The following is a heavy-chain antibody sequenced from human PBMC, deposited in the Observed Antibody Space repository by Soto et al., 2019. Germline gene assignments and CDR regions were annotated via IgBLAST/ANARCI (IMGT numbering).Heavy chain of an antibody. D-gene: IGHD3-3*01. CDR3: ARDLTIFGVTYYYYYYGMDV. Sequence: PGGSLRLSCAASGFTFSSYSMNWVRQAPGKGLEWVSYISSSSSTIYYADSVKGRFTISRDNAKNSLYLQMNSLRDEDTAVYYCARDLTIFGVTYYYYYYGMDVWGPGTTVTVSS. CDR2: ISSSSSTI. CDR1: GFTFSSYS. J-gene: IGHJ6*02. V-gene: IGHV3-48*02.